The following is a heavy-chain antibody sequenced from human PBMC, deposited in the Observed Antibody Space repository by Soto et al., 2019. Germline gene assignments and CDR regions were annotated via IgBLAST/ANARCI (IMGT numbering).Heavy chain of an antibody. Sequence: QVQLQESGPGLVKPSQTLSLTCTVSGGSISSGGYYWSWIRQHPGKGLEWIGYIYYSGSTYYNPSLKSQVTISVDTSKNQFSLKLSSVTAADTAVYYCARVRAAAGCSEYFQHWGQGTLVTVSS. J-gene: IGHJ1*01. V-gene: IGHV4-31*01. CDR1: GGSISSGGYY. CDR2: IYYSGST. CDR3: ARVRAAAGCSEYFQH. D-gene: IGHD6-13*01.